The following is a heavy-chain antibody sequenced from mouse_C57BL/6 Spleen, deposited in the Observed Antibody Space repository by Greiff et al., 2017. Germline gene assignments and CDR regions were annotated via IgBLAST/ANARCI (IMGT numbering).Heavy chain of an antibody. J-gene: IGHJ2*01. CDR3: ARSGNWEYYFDY. V-gene: IGHV1-7*01. CDR1: GYTFTSYW. D-gene: IGHD4-1*01. Sequence: VQLQQSGAELAKPGASVKLSCKASGYTFTSYWMHWVNQTPGQGLAWIGYINPSSGYTKYNQKFKYKATLTADKSSSTAYMQLSSLTYEDSAVYYCARSGNWEYYFDYWCQGTTLTVSS. CDR2: INPSSGYT.